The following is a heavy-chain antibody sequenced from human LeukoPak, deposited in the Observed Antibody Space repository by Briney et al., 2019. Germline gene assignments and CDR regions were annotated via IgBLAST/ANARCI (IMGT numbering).Heavy chain of an antibody. J-gene: IGHJ3*02. CDR2: IYTSGST. CDR3: ARVEWSIAVAGTGAFDI. CDR1: GGSISSGSYY. D-gene: IGHD6-19*01. Sequence: SETLSLTCTVSGGSISSGSYYWSWIRQPAGKGLEWIGRIYTSGSTNYNPSLKSRVTISVDTSKNQFSLKLSSVTAADTAVYYCARVEWSIAVAGTGAFDIWGQGTMVTVSS. V-gene: IGHV4-61*02.